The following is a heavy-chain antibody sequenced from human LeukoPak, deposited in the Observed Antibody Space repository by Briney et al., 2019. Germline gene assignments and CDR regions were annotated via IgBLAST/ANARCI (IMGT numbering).Heavy chain of an antibody. J-gene: IGHJ6*03. D-gene: IGHD2-2*01. CDR2: INHSGST. Sequence: SETLSLTCAVYGGSFSGYYWSWVRQPPGKGLEWIGEINHSGSTNYNPSLKRRVTISVDTSKNQFSLKLSSVTAADTAVYYCARGRIGGKVVPAASPPYYYYYMDVWGKGTTVTVSS. CDR1: GGSFSGYY. CDR3: ARGRIGGKVVPAASPPYYYYYMDV. V-gene: IGHV4-34*01.